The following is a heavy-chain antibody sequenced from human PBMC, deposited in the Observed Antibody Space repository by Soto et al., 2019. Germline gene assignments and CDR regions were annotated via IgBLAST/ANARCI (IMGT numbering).Heavy chain of an antibody. Sequence: PSETLSLTCTVSGGSISRYYWSWIRQPPGKGLEWIGYMYNTGSTIYNPSLKSRVTISVDTSKNQFSLKLNPVTAADTAVYYCARDLWGYCGADCYPLDVWGQGTTVTVSS. V-gene: IGHV4-59*01. D-gene: IGHD2-21*02. CDR3: ARDLWGYCGADCYPLDV. J-gene: IGHJ6*02. CDR1: GGSISRYY. CDR2: MYNTGST.